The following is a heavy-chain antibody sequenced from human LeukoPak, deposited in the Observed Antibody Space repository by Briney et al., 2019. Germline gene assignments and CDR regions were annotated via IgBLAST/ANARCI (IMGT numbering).Heavy chain of an antibody. CDR1: GDSISSYY. CDR2: VYNSGST. J-gene: IGHJ4*02. CDR3: ARVANRGGRGDSYYFDY. D-gene: IGHD2-21*02. V-gene: IGHV4-59*01. Sequence: SETLSLTCNVSGDSISSYYWSWIRQPPGKGLEWIGDVYNSGSTNYNPSLKSRVTISVDTSKNQFSLKLSSVTAADTAVYYCARVANRGGRGDSYYFDYWGQGTLVTVSS.